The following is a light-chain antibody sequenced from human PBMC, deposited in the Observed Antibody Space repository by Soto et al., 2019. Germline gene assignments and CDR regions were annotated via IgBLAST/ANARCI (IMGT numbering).Light chain of an antibody. CDR2: RAS. Sequence: EIVLTQSPGTLSLSPGERATLSCRASQSVSSNSLAWYQQKPGQAPILLFYRASSRATGIPDRFSGSGSGTDFTLTISRLEPEDFAVYNCQQYGSSPYTFGQGTKLEIK. V-gene: IGKV3-20*01. J-gene: IGKJ2*01. CDR3: QQYGSSPYT. CDR1: QSVSSNS.